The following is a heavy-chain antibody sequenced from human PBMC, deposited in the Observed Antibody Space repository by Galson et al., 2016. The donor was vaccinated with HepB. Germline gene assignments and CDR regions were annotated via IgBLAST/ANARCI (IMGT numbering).Heavy chain of an antibody. Sequence: LRLSCAASGFAFEDFGMNWVRQVPGKGLEWVSGINSNGGTTGYADSVKGRFTISRDNAKSSLSLQMSSLRAEDTAFYFCARFPLYSSRWSYFDFWGQGVLVSVSS. CDR3: ARFPLYSSRWSYFDF. D-gene: IGHD6-13*01. J-gene: IGHJ4*02. CDR2: INSNGGTT. V-gene: IGHV3-20*04. CDR1: GFAFEDFG.